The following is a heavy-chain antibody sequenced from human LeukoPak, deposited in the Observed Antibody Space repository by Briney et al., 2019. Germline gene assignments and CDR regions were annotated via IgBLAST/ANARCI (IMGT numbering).Heavy chain of an antibody. CDR1: GFTFSDYY. V-gene: IGHV3-11*04. Sequence: GGSLRLSCAASGFTFSDYYMSWIRQAPGKGLEWVSHISSSVTTVYYADSVRGRFTLSRDNAKNSVSLQMNSPRAEDTAVYYCARDKRKGIVGSTKSYFDYWGQGTLVTVSS. J-gene: IGHJ4*02. CDR2: ISSSVTTV. D-gene: IGHD1-26*01. CDR3: ARDKRKGIVGSTKSYFDY.